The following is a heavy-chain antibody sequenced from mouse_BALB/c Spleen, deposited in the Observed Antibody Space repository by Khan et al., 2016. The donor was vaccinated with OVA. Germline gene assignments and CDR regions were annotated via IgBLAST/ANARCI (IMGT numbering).Heavy chain of an antibody. J-gene: IGHJ4*01. Sequence: QVQLKESGPGLVAPSQSLSITCTVSGFSLSRYNVHWVRQPPGKGLEWLGMIWGDGNTDYNSALKSRLTISKDNSKSQVFFKMNSLQTDDTAIYYCARTYYRYDGYYAMDYWGQGTSVTVSS. CDR1: GFSLSRYN. CDR2: IWGDGNT. CDR3: ARTYYRYDGYYAMDY. V-gene: IGHV2-6-4*01. D-gene: IGHD2-14*01.